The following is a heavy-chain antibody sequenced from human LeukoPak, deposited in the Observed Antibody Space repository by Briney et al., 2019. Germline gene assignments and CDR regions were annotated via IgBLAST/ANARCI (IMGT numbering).Heavy chain of an antibody. J-gene: IGHJ3*02. CDR1: GFTFSGYG. CDR2: ILNDGSQE. V-gene: IGHV3-33*01. D-gene: IGHD3-16*01. CDR3: ARDDALGDNALDI. Sequence: PGGSLRLSCAASGFTFSGYGMHWVRQAPGKGLEWVAVILNDGSQEKYAGSVKGRFTISRDNSKNTLFLQMNSLRAEDTAVYYCARDDALGDNALDIWGQGTMVTVSS.